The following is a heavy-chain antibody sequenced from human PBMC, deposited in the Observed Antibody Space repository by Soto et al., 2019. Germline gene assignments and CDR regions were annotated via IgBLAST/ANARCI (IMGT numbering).Heavy chain of an antibody. CDR2: ISYDGSNK. D-gene: IGHD6-19*01. CDR3: AKDLGSSGCDD. J-gene: IGHJ4*02. V-gene: IGHV3-30*18. CDR1: GFNFSSYG. Sequence: QVQLVESGGGVVHPGRSLRLSWAASGFNFSSYGMHWVRQAPGKGLEWVAVISYDGSNKYYADSVKGRFTISRDNSKNTLYLQMNSLRAEDTAVYYCAKDLGSSGCDDWGQGTLVTVSS.